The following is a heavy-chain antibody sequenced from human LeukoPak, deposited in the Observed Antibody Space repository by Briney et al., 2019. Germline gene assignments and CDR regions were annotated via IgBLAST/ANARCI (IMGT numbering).Heavy chain of an antibody. CDR2: FDPEDGET. D-gene: IGHD3-9*01. J-gene: IGHJ4*02. CDR3: ATEPRYFDWPNLYY. V-gene: IGHV1-24*01. Sequence: ASVKVSCKVSGYTLTELSMHWVRQVPGKGLEWMGGFDPEDGETIYAQKFQGRVTMTEDTSTDTAYMELSSLRSEDTAVYYCATEPRYFDWPNLYYWGQGTLVTVSS. CDR1: GYTLTELS.